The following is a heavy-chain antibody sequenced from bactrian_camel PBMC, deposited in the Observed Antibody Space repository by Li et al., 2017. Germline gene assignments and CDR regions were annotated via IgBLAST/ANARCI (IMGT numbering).Heavy chain of an antibody. Sequence: HVQLVESGGGSVQAGGSLKLSCAASAYIFMNCAMAWYRQAPGKERELVSRFASDGTTTYADSVKGRFTISQDNAKNTVYLQMNSLKPEDTAMYYCNIDCPGPDGGAHHWGQGTQVTVS. CDR2: FASDGTT. V-gene: IGHV3S53*01. CDR3: NIDCPGPDGGAHH. J-gene: IGHJ4*01. CDR1: AYIFMNCA.